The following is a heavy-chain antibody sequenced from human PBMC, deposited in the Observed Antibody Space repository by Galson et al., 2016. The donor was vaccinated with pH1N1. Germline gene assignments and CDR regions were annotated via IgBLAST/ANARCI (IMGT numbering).Heavy chain of an antibody. CDR2: ISSGGNTK. D-gene: IGHD2-2*03. CDR3: ARESGYCSTSGCHYGLDY. Sequence: SLRLSCAASGVDFNYYYMSWVRQAPGKGLEWVSYISSGGNTKYYADSVKGRFTISRDNTKNSLILQMNRLTPDDTGVYYCARESGYCSTSGCHYGLDYWGQGALVTVSS. J-gene: IGHJ4*02. V-gene: IGHV3-11*01. CDR1: GVDFNYYY.